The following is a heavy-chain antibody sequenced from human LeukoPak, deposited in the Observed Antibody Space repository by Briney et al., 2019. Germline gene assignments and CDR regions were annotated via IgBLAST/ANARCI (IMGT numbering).Heavy chain of an antibody. CDR1: GFTFSSYA. CDR3: TTDPFYDYVWGSYSYFDY. D-gene: IGHD3-16*01. Sequence: GGSLRLSCRASGFTFSSYAMSWVRQAPGKGLEWVSGISGSGAGTYYADSVKGRFTISRDNSKNTLYLQMNSLRAEDTAVYYCTTDPFYDYVWGSYSYFDYWGQGTLVTVSS. CDR2: ISGSGAGT. J-gene: IGHJ4*02. V-gene: IGHV3-23*01.